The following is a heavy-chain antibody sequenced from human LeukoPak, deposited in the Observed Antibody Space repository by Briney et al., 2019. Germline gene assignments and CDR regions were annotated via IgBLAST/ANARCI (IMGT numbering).Heavy chain of an antibody. J-gene: IGHJ4*02. CDR1: GGSISGYY. D-gene: IGHD5-12*01. Sequence: PSETLSLTCTVSGGSISGYYWTWIRQPPGEGLEWIGYIYYRGNTNYNPSLKSRVTISVDTSKNQFSLKLTSVTAADTAVYYCARYSAYNSFGSWGQGTLVTVSS. V-gene: IGHV4-59*01. CDR2: IYYRGNT. CDR3: ARYSAYNSFGS.